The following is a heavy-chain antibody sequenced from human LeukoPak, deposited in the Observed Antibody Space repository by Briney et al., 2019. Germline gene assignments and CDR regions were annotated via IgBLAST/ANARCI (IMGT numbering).Heavy chain of an antibody. Sequence: ESGPTLVKPTQTLTLTCTFSGFSLSTSGVGVGWIRQPPGKALEWLALIYWNDDKRYSPSLKSRLTITKDTSKNQVVLTMTNMDPVDTATYYCAHRAYYYDSSGYYYPTAFDIWGQGTMVTVSS. D-gene: IGHD3-22*01. J-gene: IGHJ3*02. CDR1: GFSLSTSGVG. V-gene: IGHV2-5*01. CDR3: AHRAYYYDSSGYYYPTAFDI. CDR2: IYWNDDK.